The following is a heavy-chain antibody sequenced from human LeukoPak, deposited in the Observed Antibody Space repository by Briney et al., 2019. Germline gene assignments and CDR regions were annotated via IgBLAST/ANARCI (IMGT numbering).Heavy chain of an antibody. CDR3: AKPYYYDSSGYSG. Sequence: GGSLRLSCAASGFTFSSYALSWVRQAPGKGLEWVSAISGSGSSTYYADSVKGRFTISRDNSKNTLYLQMNSLRAEDTAVYYCAKPYYYDSSGYSGWGQGTLVTVSS. V-gene: IGHV3-23*01. J-gene: IGHJ4*02. D-gene: IGHD3-22*01. CDR1: GFTFSSYA. CDR2: ISGSGSST.